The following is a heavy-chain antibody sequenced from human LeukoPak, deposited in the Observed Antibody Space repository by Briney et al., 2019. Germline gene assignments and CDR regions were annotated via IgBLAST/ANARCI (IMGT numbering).Heavy chain of an antibody. Sequence: GGSLRLSCAASGFTFSSYWMSCVRQAPGKGLEWVANINQHGTDKYYVDSVRGRFTISRDNAKNSLYLQMNSLRAEDTAVYYCAANGGPFDFWGQGTLVTVSS. J-gene: IGHJ4*02. CDR1: GFTFSSYW. V-gene: IGHV3-7*05. CDR2: INQHGTDK. CDR3: AANGGPFDF. D-gene: IGHD4-23*01.